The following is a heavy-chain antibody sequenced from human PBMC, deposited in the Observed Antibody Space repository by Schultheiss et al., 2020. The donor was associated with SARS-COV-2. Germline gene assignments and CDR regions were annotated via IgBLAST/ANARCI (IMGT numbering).Heavy chain of an antibody. CDR3: AAYTAMAYIKD. CDR1: GYTFTGYY. D-gene: IGHD5-18*01. V-gene: IGHV1-2*02. CDR2: ISAYSGNT. J-gene: IGHJ4*02. Sequence: ASVKVSCKASGYTFTGYYMHWVRQAPGQGLEWMGWISAYSGNTNYAQNLQGRVTMTRDTSISTAYMELSSLRSEDTAVYYCAAYTAMAYIKDWGQGTLVTVSS.